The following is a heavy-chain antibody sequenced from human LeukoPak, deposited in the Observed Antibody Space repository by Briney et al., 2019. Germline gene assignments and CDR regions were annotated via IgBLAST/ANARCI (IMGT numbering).Heavy chain of an antibody. CDR1: GGSISSSSYY. V-gene: IGHV4-39*07. Sequence: SETLSLTCTVSGGSISSSSYYWGWIRQPPGKGLEWIGSIYYSGSTYYNPSLKSRVTISVDTSKDQFSLKLTSVTAADTAVYYCGRIGFSGYGTVDYWGQGTLVTVSS. J-gene: IGHJ4*02. CDR2: IYYSGST. D-gene: IGHD5-12*01. CDR3: GRIGFSGYGTVDY.